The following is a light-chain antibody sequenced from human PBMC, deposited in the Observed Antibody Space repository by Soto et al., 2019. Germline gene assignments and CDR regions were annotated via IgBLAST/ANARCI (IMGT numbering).Light chain of an antibody. J-gene: IGLJ1*01. CDR3: NSYATGNTRV. V-gene: IGLV2-14*01. CDR2: EVS. CDR1: SSDIGDCDY. Sequence: HSALTQPASVSGSPGQSITISCTGSSSDIGDCDYVSWYQQRPGKAPKVLISEVSNRPSGVSNRFSGSKSGNTASLTISGLQAEDEADYYCNSYATGNTRVFGTGTKVTVL.